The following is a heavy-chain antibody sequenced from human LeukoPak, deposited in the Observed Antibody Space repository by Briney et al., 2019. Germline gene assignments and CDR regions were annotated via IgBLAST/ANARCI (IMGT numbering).Heavy chain of an antibody. D-gene: IGHD6-19*01. Sequence: ASVKVSCKASGYTFTSYGISWVRQAPGQGLEWMGWISAYNGNTNYAQKLQGRVTMTTDTSTSTAYMELRSLRSDDTAVYYCARGSLQSIAVAADDLYFDYWGQGTLVTVSS. CDR3: ARGSLQSIAVAADDLYFDY. J-gene: IGHJ4*02. CDR1: GYTFTSYG. CDR2: ISAYNGNT. V-gene: IGHV1-18*01.